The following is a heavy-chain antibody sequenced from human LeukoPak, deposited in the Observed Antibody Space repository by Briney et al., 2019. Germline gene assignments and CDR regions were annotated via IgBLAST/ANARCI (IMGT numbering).Heavy chain of an antibody. CDR1: GESFSGYY. Sequence: SETLSLTCAVYGESFSGYYWSWIRQPPGKGLEWIGEINHSGSTNYNPSLKSRVTISVDTSKNQFSLKLSSVTAADTAVYYCARGRGGKGNFDYWGQGTLVTVSS. D-gene: IGHD3-16*01. CDR2: INHSGST. J-gene: IGHJ4*02. CDR3: ARGRGGKGNFDY. V-gene: IGHV4-34*01.